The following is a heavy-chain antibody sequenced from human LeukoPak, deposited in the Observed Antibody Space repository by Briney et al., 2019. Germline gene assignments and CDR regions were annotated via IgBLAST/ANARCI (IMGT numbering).Heavy chain of an antibody. D-gene: IGHD3-22*01. CDR2: IYISGST. CDR1: GGSISTYY. V-gene: IGHV4-4*07. J-gene: IGHJ4*02. CDR3: AREYYDTSGLDY. Sequence: SETLSLTCTVSGGSISTYYWSWIRQPAGKGLEWIGRIYISGSTNYNPSLKSRVIMSVDTSKNQFSLKLSSVTAADTAVYYCAREYYDTSGLDYWGQGTLVIVS.